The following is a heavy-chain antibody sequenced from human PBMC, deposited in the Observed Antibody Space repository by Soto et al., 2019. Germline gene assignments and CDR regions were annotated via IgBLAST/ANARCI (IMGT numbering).Heavy chain of an antibody. CDR1: GFTFSSYA. CDR2: ISYDGSNK. Sequence: QVQLVESGGGVVQPGRSLRLSCAASGFTFSSYAMHWVRQAPGKGLEWVAVISYDGSNKYYADSVKGRFTISRDNSKNTLYLQMNSLRAEDTAVYYCARADANFDYWGQGTLVTVSS. V-gene: IGHV3-30-3*01. J-gene: IGHJ4*02. CDR3: ARADANFDY.